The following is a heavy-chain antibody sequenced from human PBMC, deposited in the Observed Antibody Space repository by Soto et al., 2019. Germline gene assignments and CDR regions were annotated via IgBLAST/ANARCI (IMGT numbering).Heavy chain of an antibody. Sequence: ASVKVSCKASGGTFSSYTIIWVRQAPGQGLEWMGRIIPILGIANYAQKFQGRVTITADKSTSTAYMELSSLRSEDTAVYYCARDYSSSWSRSFDYWGQGTLVTVSS. D-gene: IGHD6-13*01. CDR2: IIPILGIA. CDR1: GGTFSSYT. CDR3: ARDYSSSWSRSFDY. J-gene: IGHJ4*02. V-gene: IGHV1-69*04.